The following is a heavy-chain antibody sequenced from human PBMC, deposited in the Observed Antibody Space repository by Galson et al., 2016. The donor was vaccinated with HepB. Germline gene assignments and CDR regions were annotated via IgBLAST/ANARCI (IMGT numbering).Heavy chain of an antibody. CDR2: ISGSGISA. D-gene: IGHD1-26*01. CDR1: TFTLKFSDYA. V-gene: IGHV3-23*01. J-gene: IGHJ5*02. Sequence: SLRLSCAASTFTLKFSDYAFGWVRQAPGQGLEWVAGISGSGISAYYGDPVRGRFAISRDTSKNTVYLQMNSLRPEDTAVYYCARDQGWEGGWFDPWGQGTLVTVSS. CDR3: ARDQGWEGGWFDP.